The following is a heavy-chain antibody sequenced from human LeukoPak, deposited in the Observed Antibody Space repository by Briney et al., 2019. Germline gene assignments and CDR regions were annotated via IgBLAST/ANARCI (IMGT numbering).Heavy chain of an antibody. V-gene: IGHV3-74*01. D-gene: IGHD2-8*01. CDR2: INEDGSII. J-gene: IGHJ4*02. Sequence: GGSLPLSCAASGFTFSSYWMHCVRPAPGRERAWVSRINEDGSIITYADSVKGRFTISRDNAKNTLYLQMNSLRAEDTAVYYCVRDLILVWTPGDDFDYWGQGTLVTVSS. CDR3: VRDLILVWTPGDDFDY. CDR1: GFTFSSYW.